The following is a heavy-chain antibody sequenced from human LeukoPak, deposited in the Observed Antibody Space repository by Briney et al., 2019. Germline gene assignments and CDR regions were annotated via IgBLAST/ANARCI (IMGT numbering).Heavy chain of an antibody. CDR1: GGSFSGYY. Sequence: PSETLSLTCAVYGGSFSGYYWTWIRQPPGKGQEWIGEINHSGSTNYNPSLKSRVTISVDTSKNQFSLKLSSVTAADTAVYYCASEGIDNWFDPWGQGTLVTVSS. V-gene: IGHV4-34*01. CDR3: ASEGIDNWFDP. CDR2: INHSGST. J-gene: IGHJ5*02. D-gene: IGHD2-21*01.